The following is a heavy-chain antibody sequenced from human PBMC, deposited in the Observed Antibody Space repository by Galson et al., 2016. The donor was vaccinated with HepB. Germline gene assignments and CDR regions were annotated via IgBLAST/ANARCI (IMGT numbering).Heavy chain of an antibody. D-gene: IGHD6-6*01. J-gene: IGHJ4*02. CDR1: GGSISSGGYS. V-gene: IGHV4-30-2*01. CDR3: ARGIAARVCFFDY. Sequence: TLSLTCAVSGGSISSGGYSWSWIRQPPGKGLEWIGYIYHSGSTYYNPSLKSRVTISVDRSKNQFSLKLSSVTAADTAMYYCARGIAARVCFFDYWGQGTLVTVSS. CDR2: IYHSGST.